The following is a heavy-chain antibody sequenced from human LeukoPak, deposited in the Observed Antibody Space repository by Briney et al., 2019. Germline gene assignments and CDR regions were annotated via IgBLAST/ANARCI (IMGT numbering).Heavy chain of an antibody. J-gene: IGHJ4*01. Sequence: PGGSLRLSCAASGFSFSNYWMSWVRQAPGKGLEWVANIKEDGSEKYYVDSVKGRFTISRDNARNSLYLQMNSLRAEDAAVYYCASGRHLGYWGQGTLVTVSS. V-gene: IGHV3-7*01. CDR3: ASGRHLGY. D-gene: IGHD7-27*01. CDR1: GFSFSNYW. CDR2: IKEDGSEK.